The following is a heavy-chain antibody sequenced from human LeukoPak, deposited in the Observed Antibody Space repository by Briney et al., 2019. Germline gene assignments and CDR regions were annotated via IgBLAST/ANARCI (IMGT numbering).Heavy chain of an antibody. J-gene: IGHJ6*02. CDR2: INSDDSRT. D-gene: IGHD3-16*01. CDR3: ARGGGLDV. CDR1: GFTFSAFW. Sequence: TGGSLRLSCAASGFTFSAFWMHWVRQAPGKGLVWVSRINSDDSRTTYADSVKGRFTISRDNAKNTLYLQMNSLRAEDTAVYFCARGGGLDVWGQGATVTVSS. V-gene: IGHV3-74*01.